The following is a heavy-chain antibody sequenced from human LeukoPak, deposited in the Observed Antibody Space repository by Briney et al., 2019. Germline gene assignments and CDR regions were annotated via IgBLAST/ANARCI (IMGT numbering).Heavy chain of an antibody. CDR1: GFTSSSYA. Sequence: GGSLRLSCAVSGFTSSSYAMNWVRQAPGKGLEWVSTISGSGDSTYYADSVKGRFTISRDNSKNTLYLQMNSLRAEDTAVYYCARDRGHSCGYWGQGTLVTVSS. CDR3: ARDRGHSCGY. J-gene: IGHJ4*02. V-gene: IGHV3-23*01. D-gene: IGHD5-18*01. CDR2: ISGSGDST.